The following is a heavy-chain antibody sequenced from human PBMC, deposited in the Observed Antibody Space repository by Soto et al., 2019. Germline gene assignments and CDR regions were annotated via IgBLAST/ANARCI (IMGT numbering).Heavy chain of an antibody. CDR1: GGSTSSDNY. J-gene: IGHJ4*02. Sequence: PSETLSLTCTVSGGSTSSDNYWSWIRQPPGKGLEWIGHIYYSGNTDYNPSLKSRLAISIDTSKNQFSLKLSSVTAADTAVYFCAREGGEPSDCFYCFDSWRQRSSVT. CDR3: AREGGEPSDCFYCFDS. D-gene: IGHD2-21*01. V-gene: IGHV4-30-4*01. CDR2: IYYSGNT.